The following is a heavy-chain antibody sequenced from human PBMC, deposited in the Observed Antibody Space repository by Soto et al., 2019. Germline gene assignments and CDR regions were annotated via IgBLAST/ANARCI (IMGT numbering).Heavy chain of an antibody. J-gene: IGHJ5*02. CDR2: IYYSGST. Sequence: QVQLQESGPGLVKPSQTLSLTCTVSGGSISSGGYYWSWIRQHPGKGLEWIGYIYYSGSTYYNPSLKSRVTISVDTSKNQFSLKLSSVTAADTAVYCCARDQWGYCSSTSCYSSWGQGTLVTVSS. V-gene: IGHV4-31*03. D-gene: IGHD2-2*02. CDR3: ARDQWGYCSSTSCYSS. CDR1: GGSISSGGYY.